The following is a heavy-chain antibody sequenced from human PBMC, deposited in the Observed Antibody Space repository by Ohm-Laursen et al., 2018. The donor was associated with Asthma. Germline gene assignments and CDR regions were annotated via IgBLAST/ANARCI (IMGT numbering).Heavy chain of an antibody. J-gene: IGHJ2*01. CDR1: GFTFSSYG. Sequence: SLRLSCSASGFTFSSYGMHWVRQAPGKGLEWVAVISYDGSNKYYADSVKGRFTISRDNSKNTLYLQMNSLRAEDTAVYYCARGRGGGYSYVGYFDLWGRGTLVTVSS. D-gene: IGHD5-18*01. V-gene: IGHV3-30*03. CDR3: ARGRGGGYSYVGYFDL. CDR2: ISYDGSNK.